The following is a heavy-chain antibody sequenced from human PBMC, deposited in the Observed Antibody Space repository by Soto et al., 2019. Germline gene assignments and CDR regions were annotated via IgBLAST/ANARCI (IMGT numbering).Heavy chain of an antibody. CDR1: GFTFSSYG. CDR3: ARDNYYDSSGPLDY. CDR2: IWYDGSNK. Sequence: PGGSLRLSCAASGFTFSSYGMHWVRQAPGKGLEWVAVIWYDGSNKYYADSVKGRFTISRDNSKNTLYLQMNSLRAEDTAVYYCARDNYYDSSGPLDYWGQGTLVTVSS. V-gene: IGHV3-33*01. J-gene: IGHJ4*02. D-gene: IGHD3-22*01.